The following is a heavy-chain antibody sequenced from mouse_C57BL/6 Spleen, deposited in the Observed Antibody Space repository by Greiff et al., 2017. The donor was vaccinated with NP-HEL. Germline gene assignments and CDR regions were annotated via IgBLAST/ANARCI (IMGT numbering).Heavy chain of an antibody. CDR2: ISSGGSYT. CDR1: GFTFSSYG. D-gene: IGHD2-13*01. J-gene: IGHJ4*01. CDR3: ARHGDYVGAMDY. V-gene: IGHV5-6*01. Sequence: EVQLVESGGDLVKPGGSLKLSCAASGFTFSSYGMSWVRQTPDKRLEWVATISSGGSYTYYPDSVKGRFTISRDNAKNTLYLQMSSLKSEDTAMYYCARHGDYVGAMDYWGQGTSVTVSS.